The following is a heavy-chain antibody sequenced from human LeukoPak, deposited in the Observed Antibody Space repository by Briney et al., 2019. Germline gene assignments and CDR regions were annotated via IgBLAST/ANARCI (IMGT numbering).Heavy chain of an antibody. J-gene: IGHJ4*02. CDR3: ARDRVTMVRGVNYYFDY. CDR1: GFXFSSYW. V-gene: IGHV3-7*05. CDR2: IKQDGSEK. D-gene: IGHD3-10*01. Sequence: PGGSLRLSCAASGFXFSSYWISWVRQAPGKGLEWVANIKQDGSEKYYVDSVKGRFTISRDNAKNSLYLQMNSLRAEDTAVYYCARDRVTMVRGVNYYFDYWGQGTLVTVSS.